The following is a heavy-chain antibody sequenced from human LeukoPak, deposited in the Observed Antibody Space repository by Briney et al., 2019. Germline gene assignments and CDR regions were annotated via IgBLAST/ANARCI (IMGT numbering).Heavy chain of an antibody. CDR2: IYTSGST. Sequence: PSETLSLTCTVSGGSISSYYWSWIRQPAGKGLEWIGRIYTSGSTNYNPFLKSRVTMSVDTSKNQFSLKLSSVTAADTAVYYCARDYYDSSGYYWWYFDYWGQGTLVTVSS. CDR1: GGSISSYY. V-gene: IGHV4-4*07. CDR3: ARDYYDSSGYYWWYFDY. J-gene: IGHJ4*02. D-gene: IGHD3-22*01.